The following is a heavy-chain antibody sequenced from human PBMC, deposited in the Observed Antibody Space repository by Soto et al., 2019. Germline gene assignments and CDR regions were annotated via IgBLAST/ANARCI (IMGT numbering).Heavy chain of an antibody. Sequence: GASVKVSCKASGDTFTSYEINWVRQATGQGLEWMGWMNPNSGNTGYAQKFQGRVTMTRNTSISTGYMELSSLRSEDTAVYYCARLRYCSGGSCRRGNWFDPWGQGTLVTVSS. CDR1: GDTFTSYE. J-gene: IGHJ5*02. V-gene: IGHV1-8*01. CDR2: MNPNSGNT. D-gene: IGHD2-15*01. CDR3: ARLRYCSGGSCRRGNWFDP.